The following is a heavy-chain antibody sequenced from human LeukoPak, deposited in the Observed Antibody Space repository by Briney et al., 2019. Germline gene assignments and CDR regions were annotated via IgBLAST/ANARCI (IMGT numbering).Heavy chain of an antibody. V-gene: IGHV4-59*12. D-gene: IGHD2-21*01. Sequence: SETLSLTCTVSGGSISSYYWSWIRQPPGKGLEWIGSSYFRGSTDSNPALKSRVSISVDTSKNQFSLKLTSVTAADTAVYYCARQYSGGWYFDLWGRGTLVIVSS. CDR3: ARQYSGGWYFDL. CDR2: SYFRGST. J-gene: IGHJ2*01. CDR1: GGSISSYY.